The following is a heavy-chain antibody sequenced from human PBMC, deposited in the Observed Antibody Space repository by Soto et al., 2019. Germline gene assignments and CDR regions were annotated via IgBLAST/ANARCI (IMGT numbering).Heavy chain of an antibody. CDR3: ARAVGDPLYYLDY. D-gene: IGHD6-19*01. CDR1: SDSISSYY. V-gene: IGHV4-59*08. CDR2: TDYSGNT. Sequence: QVQLQESGPGLVRPSETLSLTCTVSSDSISSYYWIWIRQSPGKGLEWIGYTDYSGNTNCNPSLKSRVNISGDTSKNQFSLRLSSVTAADTAVYYCARAVGDPLYYLDYWGQGTLVTVSS. J-gene: IGHJ4*02.